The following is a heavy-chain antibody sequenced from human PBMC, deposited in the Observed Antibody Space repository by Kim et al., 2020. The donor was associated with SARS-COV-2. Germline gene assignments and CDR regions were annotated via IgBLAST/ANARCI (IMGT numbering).Heavy chain of an antibody. J-gene: IGHJ6*02. CDR3: ARDRDYVAGMDV. V-gene: IGHV4-4*07. D-gene: IGHD3-16*01. Sequence: NNNPYLKSRVNMSVDTSKNQFSLKLSSGTAADTAVYYCARDRDYVAGMDVWGQGTTVTVSS.